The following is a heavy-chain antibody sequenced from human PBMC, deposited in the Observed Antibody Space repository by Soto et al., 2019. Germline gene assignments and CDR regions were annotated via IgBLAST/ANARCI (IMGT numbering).Heavy chain of an antibody. J-gene: IGHJ4*01. CDR1: GDSMTTNSYY. CDR3: ARGSNYDQVGLAL. V-gene: IGHV4-30-4*01. CDR2: IYHSGGT. D-gene: IGHD3-3*01. Sequence: QVQLKESGPGLVKPSQTLSLACTVSGDSMTTNSYYWTWIRQHPGKGLEWIGYIYHSGGTFYNPSLDSRLTISVDTSKSQFSLDQRSVTAADTAVYFCARGSNYDQVGLALWGHGTLVAVSS.